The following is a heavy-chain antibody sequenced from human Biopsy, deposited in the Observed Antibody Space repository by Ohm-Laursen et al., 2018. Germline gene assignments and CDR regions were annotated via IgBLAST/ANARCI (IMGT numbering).Heavy chain of an antibody. Sequence: VKISCKASGATVTSYAISWVRQAPGQGLEWVGRIVPVLGHLNYAQRFQGRVSITADKSTSYVFMELSRLTSGDTAVYYCAADADGYYTEFDYWGPGTLVTVSS. CDR2: IVPVLGHL. CDR1: GATVTSYA. CDR3: AADADGYYTEFDY. D-gene: IGHD3-3*01. J-gene: IGHJ4*02. V-gene: IGHV1-69*10.